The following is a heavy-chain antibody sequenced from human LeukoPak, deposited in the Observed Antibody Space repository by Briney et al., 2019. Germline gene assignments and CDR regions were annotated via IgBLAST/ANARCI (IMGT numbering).Heavy chain of an antibody. D-gene: IGHD1-1*01. CDR2: IYYSGST. J-gene: IGHJ4*02. Sequence: SETLSLTCTVSGGSISGYYWSWIRQPRRKGLEWIGYIYYSGSTKYNPSFNSRVTMSVDTSKNQFSLKLTSVTAADTAVYFCAREGTTGWAFWGQGTQVTVSS. V-gene: IGHV4-59*01. CDR1: GGSISGYY. CDR3: AREGTTGWAF.